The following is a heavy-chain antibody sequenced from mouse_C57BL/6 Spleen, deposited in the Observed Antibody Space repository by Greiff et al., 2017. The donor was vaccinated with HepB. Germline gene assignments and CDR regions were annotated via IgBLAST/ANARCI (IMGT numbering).Heavy chain of an antibody. V-gene: IGHV1-19*01. CDR1: GYTFTDYY. Sequence: EVKLMESGPVLVKPGASVKMSCKASGYTFTDYYMNWVKQSHGKSLEWIGVINPYNGGTSYNQKFKGKATLTVEKSSSTAYMELNSLTSEDSAVYYCARLDGGAWFAYWGQGTLVTVSA. CDR3: ARLDGGAWFAY. J-gene: IGHJ3*01. D-gene: IGHD2-3*01. CDR2: INPYNGGT.